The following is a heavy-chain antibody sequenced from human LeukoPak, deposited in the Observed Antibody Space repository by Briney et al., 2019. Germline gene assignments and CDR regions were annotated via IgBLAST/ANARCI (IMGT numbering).Heavy chain of an antibody. Sequence: NXGNTGYAQKFQGRVTMTRNTSISTAYMELSSLRSEDTAVYYCARGGLMGDGSSQYYYNGMDVWGQGTTVTVSS. V-gene: IGHV1-8*01. D-gene: IGHD3-10*01. CDR2: NXGNT. J-gene: IGHJ6*02. CDR3: ARGGLMGDGSSQYYYNGMDV.